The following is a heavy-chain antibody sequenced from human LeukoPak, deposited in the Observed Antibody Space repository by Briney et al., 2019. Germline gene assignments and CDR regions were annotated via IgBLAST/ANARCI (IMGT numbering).Heavy chain of an antibody. Sequence: GGSLRLSCVASGFVFSSYYMTWVRQAPGKGLEWVSAISPGSGTTYYADSVRGRFTISRDNSKNTLYLQMNSLGAEDTAIYYCSKGLPGHCSSTSCLGGFDSWGQGTTVTVSS. CDR1: GFVFSSYY. V-gene: IGHV3-23*01. D-gene: IGHD2-2*01. CDR2: ISPGSGTT. J-gene: IGHJ4*03. CDR3: SKGLPGHCSSTSCLGGFDS.